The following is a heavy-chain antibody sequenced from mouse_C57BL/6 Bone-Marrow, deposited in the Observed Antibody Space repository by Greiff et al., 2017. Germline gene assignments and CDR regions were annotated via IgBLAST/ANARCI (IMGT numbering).Heavy chain of an antibody. D-gene: IGHD1-1*01. CDR2: IRNKANNHAT. Sequence: DVKLVESGGGLVQPGGSMKLSCAASGFTFSDAWMDWVRQSPEKGLEWVAEIRNKANNHATYYAESVKGRLTISREDSKSSVYLQMNSLRTEDTGIYYCTGYYGSIPYAMDYWGQGTSVTVSS. J-gene: IGHJ4*01. CDR3: TGYYGSIPYAMDY. V-gene: IGHV6-6*01. CDR1: GFTFSDAW.